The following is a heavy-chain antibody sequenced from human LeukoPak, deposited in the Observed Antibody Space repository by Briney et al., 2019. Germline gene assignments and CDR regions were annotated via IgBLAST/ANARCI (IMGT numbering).Heavy chain of an antibody. D-gene: IGHD2-8*01. V-gene: IGHV4-59*08. CDR2: THYTGNT. CDR3: AKWSSTLKAFDF. CDR1: GDSINSYY. Sequence: SETLSLTCSVSGDSINSYYWNWIRQPPGKELEWIGYTHYTGNTKSNPSLKSRVTTSVDTSKSQFSLKLSSVTAADTAVYYCAKWSSTLKAFDFWGQRILVIVSS. J-gene: IGHJ4*02.